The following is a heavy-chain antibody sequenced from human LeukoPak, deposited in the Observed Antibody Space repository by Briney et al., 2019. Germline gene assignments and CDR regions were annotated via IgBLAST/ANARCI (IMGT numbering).Heavy chain of an antibody. CDR1: GFTFSRYW. Sequence: GGSLRLSCAASGFTFSRYWMHWVRQAPGKGLVWVSRIKSDGSSTRYADSVKGRFTISRDNAKNTLYLQMNSLRAEDTAVYYCARDHFDILTGPDLGPGEYWGQGNLVTVSS. D-gene: IGHD3-9*01. J-gene: IGHJ4*02. CDR2: IKSDGSST. V-gene: IGHV3-74*01. CDR3: ARDHFDILTGPDLGPGEY.